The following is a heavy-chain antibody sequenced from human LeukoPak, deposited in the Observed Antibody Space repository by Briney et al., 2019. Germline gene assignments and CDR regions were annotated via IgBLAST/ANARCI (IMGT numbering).Heavy chain of an antibody. CDR2: IKPDGSDK. J-gene: IGHJ4*02. D-gene: IGHD4-11*01. V-gene: IGHV3-7*01. CDR1: GFIFSDYW. CDR3: SGRPESHSIY. Sequence: PGGSLRLSCAGSGFIFSDYWMNWVRQAPGKGLEWVANIKPDGSDKVYVDSVRGRFTISRDNAKNSVYLQLNSLRAEDTGVYYCSGRPESHSIYWGQGTPVTVSS.